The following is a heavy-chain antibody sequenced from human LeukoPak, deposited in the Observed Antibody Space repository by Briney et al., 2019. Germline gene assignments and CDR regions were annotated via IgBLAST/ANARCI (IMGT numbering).Heavy chain of an antibody. D-gene: IGHD5-24*01. CDR3: ARLYLPATRSDY. Sequence: PSETLSLTCTVSGGSISNYWTWIRQPPGKGLEWIGYIYYSGSTNYNPSLKSRVTISVDTSRKQFSLKLSSVTAADTAVYYCARLYLPATRSDYWGQGTLVTVSS. CDR1: GGSISNY. CDR2: IYYSGST. V-gene: IGHV4-59*08. J-gene: IGHJ4*02.